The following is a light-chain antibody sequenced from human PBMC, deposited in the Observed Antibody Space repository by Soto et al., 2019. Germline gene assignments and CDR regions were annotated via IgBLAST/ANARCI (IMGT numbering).Light chain of an antibody. CDR3: QQIYSAPLT. Sequence: SSLSASVGDRVTITCRASQSITTYLNWYRQKPGKAPKLLIYAASSLQSGVPSRFSGSGSETEFTLSISSLQPEDFATYFCQQIYSAPLTFGGGTKVDIK. J-gene: IGKJ4*01. V-gene: IGKV1-39*01. CDR2: AAS. CDR1: QSITTY.